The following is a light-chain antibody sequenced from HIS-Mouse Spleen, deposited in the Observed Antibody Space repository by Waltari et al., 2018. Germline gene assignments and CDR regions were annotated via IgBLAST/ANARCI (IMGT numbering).Light chain of an antibody. CDR1: SLRSYS. J-gene: IGLJ2*01. CDR2: GKN. Sequence: SSELTQDPAVSVALGQTVRITFQGDSLRSYSASWYQQKPGKAPVLVIYGKNNRPSGIPDRFSGSSSGNTASLTITGAQAEDEADYYCNSRDSSGNHVVFGGGTKLTVL. V-gene: IGLV3-19*01. CDR3: NSRDSSGNHVV.